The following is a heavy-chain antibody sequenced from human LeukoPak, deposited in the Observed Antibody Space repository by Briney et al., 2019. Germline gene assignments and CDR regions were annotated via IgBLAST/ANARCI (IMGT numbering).Heavy chain of an antibody. CDR2: ISSSGRST. CDR1: GFTLSDYE. CDR3: ARDPDCSGGRCSERGLDY. J-gene: IGHJ4*02. D-gene: IGHD2-15*01. Sequence: GGSLRLSCAASGFTLSDYEMNWIRQAPGKGLEWVAYISSSGRSTFYADSVKGRFTISRDNTKNSLCLQMDSLRAEDTAVYYCARDPDCSGGRCSERGLDYWGQGTLVTVSS. V-gene: IGHV3-48*03.